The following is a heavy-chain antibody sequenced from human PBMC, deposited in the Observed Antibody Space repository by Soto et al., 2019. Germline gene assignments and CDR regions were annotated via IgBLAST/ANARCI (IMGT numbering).Heavy chain of an antibody. V-gene: IGHV3-23*01. CDR2: ISGSGGNT. J-gene: IGHJ4*02. CDR1: GSTFSSSA. CDR3: AKGYIARGNCEY. Sequence: EVQLLESGGGLVQPGLSLRLASAASGSTFSSSAMSWVRQAPGKGLEWVSAISGSGGNTYYADSVKGRFIISSDNSKKTLYLQMNSVRAEDTAVYYCAKGYIARGNCEYWGQGSLVTVSP. D-gene: IGHD3-10*01.